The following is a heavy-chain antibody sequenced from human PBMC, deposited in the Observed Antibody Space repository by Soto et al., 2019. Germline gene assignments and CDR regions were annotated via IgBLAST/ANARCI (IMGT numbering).Heavy chain of an antibody. J-gene: IGHJ4*02. CDR2: INFDGGST. CDR3: VKDRGRSYKDFDY. D-gene: IGHD3-10*01. Sequence: PGGSLRLSCSASGFTFNNFAMHWVRQAPGKGLEYVSAINFDGGSTYYADSVKGRFTNSRDNSRNTLYLQMNSLRPEDTAVFYCVKDRGRSYKDFDYWGQGTLVTVSS. V-gene: IGHV3-64D*06. CDR1: GFTFNNFA.